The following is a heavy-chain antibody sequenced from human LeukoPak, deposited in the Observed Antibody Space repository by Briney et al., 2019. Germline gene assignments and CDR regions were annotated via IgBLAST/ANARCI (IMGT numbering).Heavy chain of an antibody. J-gene: IGHJ4*02. D-gene: IGHD2-2*01. V-gene: IGHV3-23*01. Sequence: YAMSWVRQAPGKGLEWVSAISAGSSTYYSDSVKGRFTISRDNSKNTLYLQMNSLRAEDTAVYYCAKGGSTSPNGINDYWGQGTLVTVSS. CDR2: ISAGSST. CDR1: YA. CDR3: AKGGSTSPNGINDY.